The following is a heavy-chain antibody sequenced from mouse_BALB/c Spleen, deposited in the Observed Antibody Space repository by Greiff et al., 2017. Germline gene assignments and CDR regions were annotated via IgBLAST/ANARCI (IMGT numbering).Heavy chain of an antibody. CDR1: GYTFTSYY. CDR2: IYPGDGST. J-gene: IGHJ2*01. Sequence: QVQLQQSGPELVKPGASVKMSCKASGYTFTSYYIHWVKQRPGQGLEWIGWIYPGDGSTKYNEKFKGKTTLTADKSSSTAYMLLSSLTSEDSAIYFCARKGGLDYWGQGTTLTVSS. V-gene: IGHV1S56*01. D-gene: IGHD1-1*02. CDR3: ARKGGLDY.